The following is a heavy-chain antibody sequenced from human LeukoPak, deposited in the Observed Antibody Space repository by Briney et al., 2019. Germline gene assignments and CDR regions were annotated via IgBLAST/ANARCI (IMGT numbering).Heavy chain of an antibody. V-gene: IGHV1-2*02. CDR1: GYTLTDYY. D-gene: IGHD3-16*01. CDR3: ARVVSGGVIWAY. CDR2: INPNSGDT. J-gene: IGHJ4*02. Sequence: ASVKVSCKASGYTLTDYYMHWVRQAPGQGLEWMGWINPNSGDTKYAQNLQGRVTLTSDTSINTAYMGLSRLRSDDTAVYFCARVVSGGVIWAYWGQGTLVTVSS.